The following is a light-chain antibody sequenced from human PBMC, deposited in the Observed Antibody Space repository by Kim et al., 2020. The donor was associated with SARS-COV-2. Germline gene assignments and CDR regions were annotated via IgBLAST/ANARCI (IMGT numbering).Light chain of an antibody. CDR2: DAF. CDR3: QHRSNWPPS. J-gene: IGKJ4*01. Sequence: EIVLTQSPATLSLSPGERATLSCRASQSVNSYLAWYQQKPGQAPRLLIYDAFNRATGIPARFSGSGSGTDFTLTISSLEPEDFAVYYCQHRSNWPPSFGGGTKVDIK. CDR1: QSVNSY. V-gene: IGKV3-11*01.